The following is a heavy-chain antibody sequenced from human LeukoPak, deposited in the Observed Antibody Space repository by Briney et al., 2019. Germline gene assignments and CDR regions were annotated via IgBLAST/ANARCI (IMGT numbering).Heavy chain of an antibody. CDR3: ARPMVRGVIYPNYYYYYGMDV. V-gene: IGHV1-46*01. CDR1: GYTFSNHG. D-gene: IGHD3-10*01. J-gene: IGHJ6*02. CDR2: INPSGGST. Sequence: ASVRVSCKASGYTFSNHGVTWVRQARGQGLEWMGIINPSGGSTSYAQKFQGRVTMTRDTSTSTVYMELSSLRSEDTAVYYCARPMVRGVIYPNYYYYYGMDVWGQGTTVTVSS.